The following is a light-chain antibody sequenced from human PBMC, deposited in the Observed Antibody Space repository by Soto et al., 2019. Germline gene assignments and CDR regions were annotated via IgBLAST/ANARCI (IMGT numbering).Light chain of an antibody. V-gene: IGLV1-47*01. CDR3: AAWDDSLSGVV. J-gene: IGLJ2*01. CDR2: RNN. CDR1: ISNIGSNF. Sequence: QSVLTQPPSASGTPGQRVTISCSGSISNIGSNFIYWYQQLPGTAPKLLIYRNNVRPSGVPDRFSGSKSGTSASLAISGLRSEDEADYHCAAWDDSLSGVVFGGGTKLTVL.